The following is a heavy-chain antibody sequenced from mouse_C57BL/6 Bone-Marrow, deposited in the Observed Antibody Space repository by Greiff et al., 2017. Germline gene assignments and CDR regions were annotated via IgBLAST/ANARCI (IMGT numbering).Heavy chain of an antibody. J-gene: IGHJ1*03. CDR1: GYTFTDYN. CDR3: ASYGSSYRYFDV. V-gene: IGHV1-22*01. Sequence: EVKLVESGPELVKPGASVKMSCKASGYTFTDYNMHWVKQSHGKSLEWIGYINPNNGGTSYNQKFKGKATLTVNKSSSTAYMELRSLTSEDSAVYYCASYGSSYRYFDVWGTGTTVTVSS. D-gene: IGHD1-1*01. CDR2: INPNNGGT.